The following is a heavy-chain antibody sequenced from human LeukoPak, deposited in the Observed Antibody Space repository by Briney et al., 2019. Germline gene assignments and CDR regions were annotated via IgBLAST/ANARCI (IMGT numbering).Heavy chain of an antibody. CDR3: ARDYYDSRGEAFDI. D-gene: IGHD3-22*01. CDR2: IYYSGTT. V-gene: IGHV4-59*11. J-gene: IGHJ3*02. Sequence: SETLSLTCTVSGGSIGSHYWSWIRQPPGEGLEWIGYIYYSGTTSYNPSLKSRVTISVDTSKNQFSLKLSSVTAADTAVYYCARDYYDSRGEAFDIWGQGTTVTVSS. CDR1: GGSIGSHY.